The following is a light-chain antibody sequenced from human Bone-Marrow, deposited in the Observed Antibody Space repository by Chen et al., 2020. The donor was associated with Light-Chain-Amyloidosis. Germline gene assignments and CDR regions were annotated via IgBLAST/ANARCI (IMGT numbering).Light chain of an antibody. Sequence: DIQMTQSPSSLSASVGDRVTITCRASQGISDFLAWYQQKSGKSPRLLIYGASTLHSVVPSRFGGSGSGTDFSLTISSLQSEDVATYFCQKYDTAPFTFGPGTKVELK. J-gene: IGKJ3*01. V-gene: IGKV1-27*01. CDR1: QGISDF. CDR3: QKYDTAPFT. CDR2: GAS.